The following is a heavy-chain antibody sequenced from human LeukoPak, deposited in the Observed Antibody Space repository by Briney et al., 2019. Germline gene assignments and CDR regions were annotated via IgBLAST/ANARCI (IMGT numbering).Heavy chain of an antibody. Sequence: ASGKVSCKASGYTFYSHGVTWVRQAPGQGLEWMGWISTFTGNTNYAQKFQDRVTMTTDTSKSTAYMELSSLRSDDTAMYYCARELWGDAFDIWGQGTTVTVSS. CDR3: ARELWGDAFDI. CDR1: GYTFYSHG. J-gene: IGHJ3*02. D-gene: IGHD7-27*01. CDR2: ISTFTGNT. V-gene: IGHV1-18*01.